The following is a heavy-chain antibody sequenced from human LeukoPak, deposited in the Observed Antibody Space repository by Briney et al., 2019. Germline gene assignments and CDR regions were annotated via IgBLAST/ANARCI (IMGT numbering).Heavy chain of an antibody. Sequence: PSETLSLTCAVYGGSFSGYYWSWIRQPPGKGLEWIGEINHSGSTNYNPSLKSRVTISVDTSKNQFSLKLSSVTAADTAVYYCARGLRSNATMIVVVTSAGGVYFDYWGQGTLVTVSS. CDR2: INHSGST. CDR1: GGSFSGYY. V-gene: IGHV4-34*01. CDR3: ARGLRSNATMIVVVTSAGGVYFDY. J-gene: IGHJ4*02. D-gene: IGHD3-22*01.